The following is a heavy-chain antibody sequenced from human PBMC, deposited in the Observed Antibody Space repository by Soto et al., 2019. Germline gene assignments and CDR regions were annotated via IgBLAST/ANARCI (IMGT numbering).Heavy chain of an antibody. CDR2: INPTGGST. Sequence: QVQLVQSGAEVKKPGASVKVSCKASGYTFTSYYMHWVRQAPGQGLEWMGIINPTGGSTSYAQKSQGRVTMTRDTSTGTVYMELSSLRSEDTAVYYCARDRIAAAGTFWFAPWGQGTLVTVSS. V-gene: IGHV1-46*01. CDR3: ARDRIAAAGTFWFAP. J-gene: IGHJ5*02. D-gene: IGHD6-13*01. CDR1: GYTFTSYY.